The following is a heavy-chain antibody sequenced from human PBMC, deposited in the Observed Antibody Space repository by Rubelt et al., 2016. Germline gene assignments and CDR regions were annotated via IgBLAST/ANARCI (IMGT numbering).Heavy chain of an antibody. CDR3: ASPSAGTRGFYYFDY. Sequence: EVQLVESGGGLVQPGGSLRLSCSASGFTFSNYWVTWVRQAPGKGLEWVANINQEVIERYYVDSVKGRFTISRDNAKNSLYLQMNSLRTDDTAVYYCASPSAGTRGFYYFDYWGQGTQVTVSS. J-gene: IGHJ4*02. CDR2: INQEVIER. D-gene: IGHD6-13*01. CDR1: GFTFSNYW. V-gene: IGHV3-7*01.